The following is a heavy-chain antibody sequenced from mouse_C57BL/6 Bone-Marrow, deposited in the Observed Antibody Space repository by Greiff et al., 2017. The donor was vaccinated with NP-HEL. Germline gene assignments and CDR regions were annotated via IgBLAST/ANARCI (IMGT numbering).Heavy chain of an antibody. CDR1: GYAFTNYL. J-gene: IGHJ4*01. CDR2: INPGSGGT. D-gene: IGHD2-14*01. V-gene: IGHV1-54*01. CDR3: ARRGGTLYYYAMDY. Sequence: QVHVKQSGAELVRPGTSVKVSCKASGYAFTNYLIEWVKQRPGQGLEWIGVINPGSGGTNYNEKFKGKATLTADKSSSTAHMQLSSLTSEDSAVYFCARRGGTLYYYAMDYWGQGTSVTVSS.